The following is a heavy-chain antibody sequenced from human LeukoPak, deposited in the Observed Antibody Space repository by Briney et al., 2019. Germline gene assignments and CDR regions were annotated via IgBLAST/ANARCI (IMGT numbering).Heavy chain of an antibody. CDR3: TTDGYRWGPRGV. CDR2: IKSKTDGGTT. Sequence: GGSLRLSCAASGFTFSNAWMSWVRQAPGKGLEWVGRIKSKTDGGTTDDAAPGKGRFTISRDDSKKMVYLQTNSLKIEDTAVYYCTTDGYRWGPRGVWGQGTTVTVSS. CDR1: GFTFSNAW. D-gene: IGHD3-16*02. V-gene: IGHV3-15*01. J-gene: IGHJ6*02.